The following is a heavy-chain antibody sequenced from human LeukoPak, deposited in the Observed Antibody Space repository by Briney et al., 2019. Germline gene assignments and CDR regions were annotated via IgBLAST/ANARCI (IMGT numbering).Heavy chain of an antibody. J-gene: IGHJ6*02. Sequence: PGGSLRLSCAASGFTVSSNYMSWVRQAPGKGLEWVSAISGSGGSTYYADSVKGRFTISRDNSKNTLYLQMNSLRAEDTAVYYCAKDSMSGYGMDVWGQGTTVTVSS. V-gene: IGHV3-23*01. CDR3: AKDSMSGYGMDV. CDR2: ISGSGGST. D-gene: IGHD5/OR15-5a*01. CDR1: GFTVSSNY.